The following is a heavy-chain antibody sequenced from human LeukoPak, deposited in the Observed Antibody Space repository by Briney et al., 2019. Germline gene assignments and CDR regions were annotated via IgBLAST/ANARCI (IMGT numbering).Heavy chain of an antibody. CDR2: ISAYNGNT. D-gene: IGHD2-2*01. CDR1: GYTFTSYG. CDR3: ARVVRYCSSTSCYCFDY. J-gene: IGHJ4*02. Sequence: GASVKVSCKASGYTFTSYGISWVRQAPGQGLEWVGWISAYNGNTNYAQRLQGRVTMTTDTSTSTAYMELRSLRSDDTAVYYCARVVRYCSSTSCYCFDYWRQGTLVTVSS. V-gene: IGHV1-18*04.